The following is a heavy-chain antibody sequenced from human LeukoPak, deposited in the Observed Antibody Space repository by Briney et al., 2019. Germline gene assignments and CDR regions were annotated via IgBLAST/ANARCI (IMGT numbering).Heavy chain of an antibody. Sequence: SETLSLTCTVSGGSIATYYWSWIRQPPGKGLEWIGYIYYNGHTDYNPSLKSRVTISVHTSKNQFSLKLSSVTAADTAVYYCARDERSGPGSVDYWGQGTLVTVSS. CDR3: ARDERSGPGSVDY. V-gene: IGHV4-59*12. CDR1: GGSIATYY. J-gene: IGHJ4*02. D-gene: IGHD2-15*01. CDR2: IYYNGHT.